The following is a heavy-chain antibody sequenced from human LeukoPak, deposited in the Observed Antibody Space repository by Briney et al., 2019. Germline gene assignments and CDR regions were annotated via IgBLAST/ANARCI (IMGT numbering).Heavy chain of an antibody. CDR3: AREIGGGYCSSTSCSRWFDP. D-gene: IGHD2-2*01. CDR2: IIPIFGTA. J-gene: IGHJ5*02. V-gene: IGHV1-69*13. Sequence: ASVKVSCKASGDTFSSYAISWLRQAPGQGLEWMGGIIPIFGTANYAQKFQGRVTITADESTSTAYMELSSLRSEDTAVYYCAREIGGGYCSSTSCSRWFDPWGQGTLVTVSS. CDR1: GDTFSSYA.